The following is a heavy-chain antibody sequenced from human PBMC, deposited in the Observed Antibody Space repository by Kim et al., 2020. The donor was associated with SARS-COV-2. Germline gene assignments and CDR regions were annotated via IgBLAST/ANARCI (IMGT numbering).Heavy chain of an antibody. V-gene: IGHV3-30-3*01. Sequence: GGSLRLSCAASGLSFDSSATNWVRQAPGKGLEWVAVISFDGRNKDYADSVKGRFTISRDNSKSTLHLQMNSLRVEDTAVYYCARGNYYESVSLSDYYNGMDFWGEGTTVTVSS. CDR1: GLSFDSSA. CDR3: ARGNYYESVSLSDYYNGMDF. CDR2: ISFDGRNK. D-gene: IGHD3-10*01. J-gene: IGHJ6*04.